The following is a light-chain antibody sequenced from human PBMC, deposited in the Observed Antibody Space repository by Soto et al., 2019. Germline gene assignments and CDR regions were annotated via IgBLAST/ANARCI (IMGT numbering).Light chain of an antibody. V-gene: IGKV1-33*01. J-gene: IGKJ3*01. CDR3: QQYDDLPFT. Sequence: DIQMTQSPSSLSASVGDRVTITCQASQNIRTYLNWYQQKPGQATKLLIDDGSNLGIGVPSRFSGSGSGTDFTFTISSLQPEDIATYYCQQYDDLPFTFGPGTKVDIK. CDR2: DGS. CDR1: QNIRTY.